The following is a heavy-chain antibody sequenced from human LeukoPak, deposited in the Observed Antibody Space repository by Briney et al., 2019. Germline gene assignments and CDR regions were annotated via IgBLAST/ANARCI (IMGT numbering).Heavy chain of an antibody. J-gene: IGHJ4*02. Sequence: QTGGSLRLSCAASGFTFSSYAMSWVRQAPGKGLEWVGFIRGQAYGGTTEYAASVTGKFSISRDDSKSIAYLQMNSLTTEDTAVYYCAGVSGLLTSLDYWGQGALVTVSS. CDR1: GFTFSSYA. V-gene: IGHV3-49*04. CDR3: AGVSGLLTSLDY. D-gene: IGHD3/OR15-3a*01. CDR2: IRGQAYGGTT.